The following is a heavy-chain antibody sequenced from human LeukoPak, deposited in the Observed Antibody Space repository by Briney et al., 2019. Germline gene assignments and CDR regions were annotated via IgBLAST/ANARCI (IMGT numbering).Heavy chain of an antibody. J-gene: IGHJ4*02. CDR3: ARAQAFDY. CDR1: GFTSSSHV. Sequence: GGSLRLSCVASGFTSSSHVMHWVRQAPGKGLEWVARVWHDGTNKDYADSVKGRFTISRDNSKNTLYLQMSSLRADDTAVYYCARAQAFDYWGQGTLVTVSS. V-gene: IGHV3-33*01. CDR2: VWHDGTNK.